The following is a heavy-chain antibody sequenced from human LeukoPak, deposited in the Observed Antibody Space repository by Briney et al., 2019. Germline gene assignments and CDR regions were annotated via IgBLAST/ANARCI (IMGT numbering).Heavy chain of an antibody. D-gene: IGHD2-2*01. CDR3: AKDSRPAAYFDY. V-gene: IGHV3-30*02. Sequence: PGGSLRLSCPASGFTFSSYGMHWVRQAPGKGLEWVAFIRYDGSNKYYADSVKGRFTISRDNSKNTLYLQMNSLRAEDTAVYYCAKDSRPAAYFDYWGQGTLVTVSS. CDR1: GFTFSSYG. CDR2: IRYDGSNK. J-gene: IGHJ4*02.